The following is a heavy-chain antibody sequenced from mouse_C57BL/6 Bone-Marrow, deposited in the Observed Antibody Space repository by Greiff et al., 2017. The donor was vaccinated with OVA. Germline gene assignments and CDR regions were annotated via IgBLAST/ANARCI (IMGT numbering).Heavy chain of an antibody. CDR3: ARGGITTVVGGYYFDY. Sequence: QVHVKQSGAELAKPGASVKLSCKASGYTFTSYRMHWVKQRPGQGLEWIGYINPSSGYTKYNQKFKDKATLTADKSSSTAYMQLSSLTYEDSAVYYCARGGITTVVGGYYFDYWGQGTTLTVSS. J-gene: IGHJ2*01. CDR1: GYTFTSYR. CDR2: INPSSGYT. D-gene: IGHD1-1*01. V-gene: IGHV1-7*01.